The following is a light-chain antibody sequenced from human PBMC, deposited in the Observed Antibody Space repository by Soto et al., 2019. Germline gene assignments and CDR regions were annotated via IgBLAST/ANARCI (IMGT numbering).Light chain of an antibody. CDR3: QQYNSYSEA. Sequence: DIQMTQSPSTLSASVGDRVTITCRASQSISTWLAWYQQKPGTAPKLLIYAASTLETGVPSRFSGSRSGTEFTLTVSSLQPDDFATYYCQQYNSYSEAFGQGTKVDIK. CDR1: QSISTW. CDR2: AAS. J-gene: IGKJ1*01. V-gene: IGKV1-5*03.